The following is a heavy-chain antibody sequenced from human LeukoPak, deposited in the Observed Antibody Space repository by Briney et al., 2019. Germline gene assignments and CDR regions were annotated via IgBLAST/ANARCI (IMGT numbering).Heavy chain of an antibody. CDR1: GYTFTSYD. CDR3: ARGKKSISTDPNCFDP. Sequence: ASVKVSCKASGYTFTSYDINWVRQATGQGLEWMGWMNPNSGNTGYAQKFQGRVTMTRNTSISTAYMELSSLRSEDTSVYYCARGKKSISTDPNCFDPWGQGTLVTVSS. J-gene: IGHJ5*02. CDR2: MNPNSGNT. V-gene: IGHV1-8*01. D-gene: IGHD6-6*01.